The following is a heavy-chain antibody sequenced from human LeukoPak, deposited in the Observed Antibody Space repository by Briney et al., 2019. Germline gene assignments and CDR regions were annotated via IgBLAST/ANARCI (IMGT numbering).Heavy chain of an antibody. D-gene: IGHD3-22*01. CDR2: IKSDGST. Sequence: PGGSLRLPCAASGFTFSTYWMHWVRQAPGKGLAWVSRIKSDGSTNYADSVKGRLTISRDNANNTLSLQMNSLRPEDTGVYYCARAPSEIGGYYPEYFRHWGQGTLVTVSS. V-gene: IGHV3-74*01. J-gene: IGHJ1*01. CDR3: ARAPSEIGGYYPEYFRH. CDR1: GFTFSTYW.